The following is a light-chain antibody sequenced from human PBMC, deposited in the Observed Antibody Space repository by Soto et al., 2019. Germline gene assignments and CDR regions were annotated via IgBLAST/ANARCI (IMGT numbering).Light chain of an antibody. CDR3: QHYNSYSEA. Sequence: DIQMTQSPFTLSASIGDRVTITCRASQSITNRLAWYQQKPGKAPKLLIYKASTLKSGVPSRFRGSGSGTEFTLTISSLQPDDFATYYCQHYNSYSEAFGQGTKVDIK. J-gene: IGKJ1*01. CDR2: KAS. CDR1: QSITNR. V-gene: IGKV1-5*03.